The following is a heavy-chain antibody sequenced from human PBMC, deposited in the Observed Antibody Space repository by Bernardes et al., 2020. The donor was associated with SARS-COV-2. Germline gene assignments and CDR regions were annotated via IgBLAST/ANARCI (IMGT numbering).Heavy chain of an antibody. CDR3: ASPMYYDFWSGYSPGAFDI. CDR1: GGSISSSSYY. Sequence: SETLSLTCTVSGGSISSSSYYWGWLRQPPGKGLEWIGSIYYSGSTYYNPSLKSRVTISVDTSKNQFSLKLSSVTAADTAVYYCASPMYYDFWSGYSPGAFDIWGQGTMVTVSS. J-gene: IGHJ3*02. CDR2: IYYSGST. D-gene: IGHD3-3*01. V-gene: IGHV4-39*01.